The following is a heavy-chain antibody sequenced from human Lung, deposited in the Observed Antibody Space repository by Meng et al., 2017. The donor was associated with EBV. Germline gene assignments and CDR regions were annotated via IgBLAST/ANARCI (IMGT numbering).Heavy chain of an antibody. CDR3: ARGSAYNYDIDF. CDR2: ITHIGNT. Sequence: VRLQEVGGGLLRLSEPLSLTCAVYGGYFSHYSWHWSRQSPGKGLEWIGEITHIGNTYYDPSLKSRVTISVDTSKNHSSLRLRSVTAADTAVYYCARGSAYNYDIDFWGQGNLVTVSS. D-gene: IGHD5-18*01. CDR1: GGYFSHYS. V-gene: IGHV4-34*01. J-gene: IGHJ4*02.